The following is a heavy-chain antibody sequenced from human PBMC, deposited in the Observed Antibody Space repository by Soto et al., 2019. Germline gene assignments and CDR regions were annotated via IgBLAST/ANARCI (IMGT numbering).Heavy chain of an antibody. V-gene: IGHV3-11*01. CDR2: ITSSGDTI. D-gene: IGHD3-3*01. CDR1: GFTFSDYY. J-gene: IGHJ4*02. Sequence: GGSLRLSCAASGFTFSDYYMSWIRQAPGKGLEWVSYITSSGDTIYYSDSVKGRFTISRDNAKKSLYLQMNSLRDDDTAVYYGETHGSGYAFDIWGQGIPVTVNS. CDR3: ETHGSGYAFDI.